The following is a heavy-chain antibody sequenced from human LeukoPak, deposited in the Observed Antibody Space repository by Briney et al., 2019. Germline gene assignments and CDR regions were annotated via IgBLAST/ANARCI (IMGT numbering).Heavy chain of an antibody. CDR3: AKDREDIVVVPAAQEFDY. CDR2: INSDGSGT. J-gene: IGHJ4*02. CDR1: GFTFSSYW. V-gene: IGHV3-74*01. Sequence: GGSLRLSCAASGFTFSSYWMHWVRQAPGKGLVWVSRINSDGSGTTYADSVKGRFTISRDNSKNTLYLQMNSLRAEDTAVYYCAKDREDIVVVPAAQEFDYWGQGTLVTVSS. D-gene: IGHD2-2*01.